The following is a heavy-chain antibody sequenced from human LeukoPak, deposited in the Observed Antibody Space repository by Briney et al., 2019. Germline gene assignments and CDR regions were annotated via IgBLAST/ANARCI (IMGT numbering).Heavy chain of an antibody. Sequence: GGSLRLSCAASGFTFSDYYMSWIRQAPGKGLEWVSYISSSGSTIYYADSVKGRFTISRDNAKNSLYLQMNSLRAEDTAVYYCAPYYYDSRGYSPFDYWGQGTLVTVSS. J-gene: IGHJ4*02. CDR2: ISSSGSTI. CDR1: GFTFSDYY. CDR3: APYYYDSRGYSPFDY. D-gene: IGHD3-22*01. V-gene: IGHV3-11*01.